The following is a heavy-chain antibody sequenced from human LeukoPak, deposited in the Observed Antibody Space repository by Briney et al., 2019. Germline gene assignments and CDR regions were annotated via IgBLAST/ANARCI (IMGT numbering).Heavy chain of an antibody. V-gene: IGHV4-59*08. CDR1: GGSISSYY. J-gene: IGHJ4*02. Sequence: SETLSLTCTVSGGSISSYYWSWVRQPPGKGLEWIGYIYYSGSTNYNPSLKSRVTISVDTSKNQFSLKLSSVTAADTAVYYCARSRTGTTGYFDYWGQGTLVTVSS. CDR2: IYYSGST. CDR3: ARSRTGTTGYFDY. D-gene: IGHD1-1*01.